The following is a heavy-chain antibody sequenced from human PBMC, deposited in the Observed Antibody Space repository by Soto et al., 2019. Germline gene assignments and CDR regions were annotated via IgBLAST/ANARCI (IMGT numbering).Heavy chain of an antibody. J-gene: IGHJ5*02. CDR3: ARVNSGYYYYWFDP. Sequence: ASVKVSCKASGGTFSSYAISWVRQAPGQGLEWMGGIIPIFGIANYAQKFQGRVTITADKSTSTAYMELSSLRSEDTAVYYCARVNSGYYYYWFDPWGQGTLVTVSS. D-gene: IGHD3-22*01. CDR2: IIPIFGIA. V-gene: IGHV1-69*10. CDR1: GGTFSSYA.